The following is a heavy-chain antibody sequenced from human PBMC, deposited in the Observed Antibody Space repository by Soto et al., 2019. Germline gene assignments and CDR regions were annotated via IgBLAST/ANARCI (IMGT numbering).Heavy chain of an antibody. CDR2: IYYSGST. CDR1: GGSISDYY. J-gene: IGHJ4*02. Sequence: SETLSLTCTVSGGSISDYYWNWIRQPPGKGLEWIGYIYYSGSTNYDPSLKSRVTISLDTSKNQFSLRLSSVTAEDTAVYYCARSVGAALSDYWGQGTLVTVSS. V-gene: IGHV4-59*01. CDR3: ARSVGAALSDY. D-gene: IGHD1-26*01.